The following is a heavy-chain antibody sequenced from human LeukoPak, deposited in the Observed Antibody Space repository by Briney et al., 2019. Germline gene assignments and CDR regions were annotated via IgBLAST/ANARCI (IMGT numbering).Heavy chain of an antibody. D-gene: IGHD1-14*01. J-gene: IGHJ2*01. Sequence: SETLSLTCTASGGSISSSSYYWGWIRQPPGKGLEWIGSIYYSGSTYYNPSLKSRVTISVDTSKNQFSLKLSSVTAADPAVYYCASLRNHWYFDLWGRGTLVTVSS. CDR1: GGSISSSSYY. CDR3: ASLRNHWYFDL. CDR2: IYYSGST. V-gene: IGHV4-39*01.